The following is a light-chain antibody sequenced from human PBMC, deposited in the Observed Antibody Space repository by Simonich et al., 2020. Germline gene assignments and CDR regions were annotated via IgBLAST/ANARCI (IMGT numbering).Light chain of an antibody. CDR3: SSYTSSSTYVV. V-gene: IGLV2-14*01. J-gene: IGLJ2*01. CDR1: SSDVGGYNY. CDR2: DVI. Sequence: QSALTQPASVSGSPGQSITISCTGTSSDVGGYNYVSWYQQHRGKAPKRMIYDVIKRPSGVSNRFSGSKSGNTASLTISGLQAEDEADYYCSSYTSSSTYVVFGGGTKLTVL.